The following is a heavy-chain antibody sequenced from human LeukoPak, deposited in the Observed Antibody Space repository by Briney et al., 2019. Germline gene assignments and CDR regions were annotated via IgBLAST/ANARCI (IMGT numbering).Heavy chain of an antibody. J-gene: IGHJ6*03. Sequence: GGSLRLSCAASGFTFSSYGMHWVRQAPGKGLEWVAFIRYDGSNKYYADSVKGRFTISRDNSKNTLYLQMNSLRAEDTAVYYCAKVDEVVVAATPYYYYYMDVWGKGTTVTISS. CDR2: IRYDGSNK. D-gene: IGHD2-15*01. CDR3: AKVDEVVVAATPYYYYYMDV. V-gene: IGHV3-30*02. CDR1: GFTFSSYG.